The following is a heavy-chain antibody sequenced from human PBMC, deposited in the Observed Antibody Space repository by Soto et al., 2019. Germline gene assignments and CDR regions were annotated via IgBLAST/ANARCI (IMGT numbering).Heavy chain of an antibody. V-gene: IGHV4-59*02. Sequence: PSQTLSLTCTVTGDSVNSYYWSWMRQPPGKGLECMGYVYYSGSTNYNPSLKSRVTISVDTSKNQISLRLKLVTAADTAVYYCARAETSVIHYFDYWGEGSLVTV. CDR1: GDSVNSYY. CDR2: VYYSGST. J-gene: IGHJ4*02. CDR3: ARAETSVIHYFDY. D-gene: IGHD3-16*02.